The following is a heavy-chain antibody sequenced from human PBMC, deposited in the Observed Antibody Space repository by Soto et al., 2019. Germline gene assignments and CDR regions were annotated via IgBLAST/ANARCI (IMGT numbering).Heavy chain of an antibody. CDR3: AMVDNYVTPTPQDV. J-gene: IGHJ6*04. V-gene: IGHV1-18*01. CDR1: GYIFVNYG. Sequence: QVQLVQSGDEVRKPGSSVKVSCKASGYIFVNYGIAWVRQAPGQGLEWMGWISHYSGNTHYASKVQGRLTMTTDTSTSTASMDLGSLTSDDTAVYYCAMVDNYVTPTPQDVWGKGTTVTVSS. CDR2: ISHYSGNT. D-gene: IGHD3-16*01.